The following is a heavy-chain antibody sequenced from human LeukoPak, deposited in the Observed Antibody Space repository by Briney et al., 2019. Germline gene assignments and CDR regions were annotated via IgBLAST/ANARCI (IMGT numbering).Heavy chain of an antibody. V-gene: IGHV3-23*01. CDR3: AKSVGVSHRQPADY. J-gene: IGHJ4*02. D-gene: IGHD3-10*01. CDR2: ISGGGGST. CDR1: EFTFSNYA. Sequence: GGSLRLSCAASEFTFSNYAMNWVRQAPGKGLEWVSGISGGGGSTYYAGSVKGRFTISRDNSKNSLYLRMNSLSAEHTAVYYCAKSVGVSHRQPADYWGQGTLVTVSS.